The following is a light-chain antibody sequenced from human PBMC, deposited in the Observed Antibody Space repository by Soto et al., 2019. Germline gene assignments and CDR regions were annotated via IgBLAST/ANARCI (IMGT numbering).Light chain of an antibody. CDR3: QHYDGSLT. CDR2: AAS. Sequence: EIVLTQSPHTLFLSPGERASLSCRTSQTISSSYFAWYQQKPGQSPRLLVYAASIRAPGIPDRFSGSGSGADFTLNISRLEPADFAVYYCQHYDGSLTFGGGTRVEIK. V-gene: IGKV3-20*01. CDR1: QTISSSY. J-gene: IGKJ4*01.